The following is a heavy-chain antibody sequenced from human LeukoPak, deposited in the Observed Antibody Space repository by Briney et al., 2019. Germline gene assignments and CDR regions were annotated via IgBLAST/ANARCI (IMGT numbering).Heavy chain of an antibody. D-gene: IGHD7-27*01. CDR2: INAGNGNT. V-gene: IGHV1-3*03. Sequence: GASVKVSCKASGYTFTTYTIHWVRQAPGQRLEWMGWINAGNGNTKYSQEFQDRVTITRDTSASTAYMELSSLRSEDTAVYYCARGLGYYYYMDVWGKGTTVTISS. CDR1: GYTFTTYT. J-gene: IGHJ6*03. CDR3: ARGLGYYYYMDV.